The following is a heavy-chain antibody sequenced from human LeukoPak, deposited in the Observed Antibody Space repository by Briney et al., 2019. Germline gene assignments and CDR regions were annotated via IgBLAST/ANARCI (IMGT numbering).Heavy chain of an antibody. Sequence: PSETLSLTCTVSGGSISSYYWSWIRPPAARGREWIGRIYTTGRTNYNASLKSRVIMPVDTSNNQFSLKLSSVTAADTAVYYCARDLPSYYYDSGNMFDPWGQGILVTVSS. V-gene: IGHV4-4*07. CDR1: GGSISSYY. J-gene: IGHJ5*02. D-gene: IGHD3-10*01. CDR2: IYTTGRT. CDR3: ARDLPSYYYDSGNMFDP.